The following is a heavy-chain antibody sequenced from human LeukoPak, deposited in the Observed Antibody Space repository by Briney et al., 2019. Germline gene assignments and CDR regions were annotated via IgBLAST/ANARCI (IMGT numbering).Heavy chain of an antibody. D-gene: IGHD4-23*01. CDR1: GGSISSGSYY. Sequence: SETLSLTCTVSGGSISSGSYYWSWIRQPAGKGLEWIGRIYTSGSTDYNPSRKSRVTISVDTSKNQFSLKLSSVTAADTAVYYCARGSPTFVVTLWGQGTLVTVSS. CDR2: IYTSGST. V-gene: IGHV4-61*02. J-gene: IGHJ4*02. CDR3: ARGSPTFVVTL.